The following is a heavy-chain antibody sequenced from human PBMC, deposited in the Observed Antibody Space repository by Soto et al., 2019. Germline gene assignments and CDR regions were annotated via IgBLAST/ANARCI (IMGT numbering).Heavy chain of an antibody. CDR1: GFTFSHYW. V-gene: IGHV3-74*01. Sequence: EVQLVESGGGLVQPGGSLRLSCAASGFTFSHYWMYWVRQAPGKGLVCVSRISSDGSYASYADSVKGRFTISRDSAKSTLYLQMNSLSAEDTGVYYCARAFDSLVPTADWGQGTLVTVSS. D-gene: IGHD3-9*01. CDR3: ARAFDSLVPTAD. J-gene: IGHJ4*02. CDR2: ISSDGSYA.